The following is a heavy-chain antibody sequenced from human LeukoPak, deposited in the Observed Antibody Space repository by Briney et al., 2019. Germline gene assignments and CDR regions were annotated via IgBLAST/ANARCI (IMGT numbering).Heavy chain of an antibody. J-gene: IGHJ4*02. D-gene: IGHD3-16*02. CDR1: GFTFSSYR. CDR2: ISSSSSYI. V-gene: IGHV3-21*01. Sequence: PGGSLRLSCAASGFTFSSYRMNWVRQAPGKGLEWVSSISSSSSYIYYADSVKGRFTISRDNAKNSLYLQMNSLRAEDTAVYYCAIITFGGVIVQPFDYWGQGTLVTVSS. CDR3: AIITFGGVIVQPFDY.